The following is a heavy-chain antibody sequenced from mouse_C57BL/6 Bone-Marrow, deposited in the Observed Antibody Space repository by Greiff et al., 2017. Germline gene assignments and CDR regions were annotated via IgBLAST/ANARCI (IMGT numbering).Heavy chain of an antibody. CDR3: ARGLRRLLFAY. Sequence: EVKLMESGGGLVKPGGSLKLSCAASGFTFSSYAMSWVRQTPEKRLEWVATISDGGSYTYYPDNVKGRFTISRDNDKNNLYLQMSHLKSEDTAMYYCARGLRRLLFAYWGQGTLVTVSA. CDR1: GFTFSSYA. J-gene: IGHJ3*01. D-gene: IGHD2-12*01. CDR2: ISDGGSYT. V-gene: IGHV5-4*03.